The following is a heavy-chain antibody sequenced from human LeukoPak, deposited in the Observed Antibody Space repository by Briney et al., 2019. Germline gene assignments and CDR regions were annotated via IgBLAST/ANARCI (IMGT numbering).Heavy chain of an antibody. V-gene: IGHV5-51*01. J-gene: IGHJ5*02. CDR3: ARHRAYCSGGSCYGGWFDP. Sequence: GESLKISCKGSGYIFTSCSIGWVRQMPGKGLEWMGIIYPGDSGTRYSPSFQGQVTISADKSISTAYLQWSSLKASDTAMYYCARHRAYCSGGSCYGGWFDPWGQGTLVTVSS. CDR1: GYIFTSCS. CDR2: IYPGDSGT. D-gene: IGHD2-15*01.